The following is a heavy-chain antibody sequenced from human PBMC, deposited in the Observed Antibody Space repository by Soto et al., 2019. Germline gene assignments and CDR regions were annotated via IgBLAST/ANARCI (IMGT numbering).Heavy chain of an antibody. CDR2: ISAYNGNT. CDR3: SRDEDIVATSIDD. J-gene: IGHJ4*02. CDR1: GSTVPSNG. V-gene: IGHV1-18*01. Sequence: ASVQFFCSSCGSTVPSNGISWVRQAPGQGLEWMGWISAYNGNTNYAQKLQGRVTMTTDTSTSTAYMELRSLRSDDTAVDYCSRDEDIVATSIDDWGQGTLVTVSS. D-gene: IGHD5-12*01.